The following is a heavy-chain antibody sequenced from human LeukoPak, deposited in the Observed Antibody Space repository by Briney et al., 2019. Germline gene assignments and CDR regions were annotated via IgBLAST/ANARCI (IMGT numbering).Heavy chain of an antibody. CDR3: ATGIMVGGDAFDI. J-gene: IGHJ3*02. CDR2: FDPEDGET. D-gene: IGHD2-21*01. CDR1: GYTLTELS. Sequence: GASVKVSCKVSGYTLTELSMHWVRQAPGKGLEWMGGFDPEDGETIYAQKFQGRVTMTEDTSTDTAYMELSSLISEDTAVYYCATGIMVGGDAFDIWGQGTMVTVSS. V-gene: IGHV1-24*01.